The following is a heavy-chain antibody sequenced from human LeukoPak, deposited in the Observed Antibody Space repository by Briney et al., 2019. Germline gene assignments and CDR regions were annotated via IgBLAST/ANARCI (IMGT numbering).Heavy chain of an antibody. Sequence: GGSLRLSCAASGFTFGTYAMTWVRQAPGKGLEWVSVISGGGGSTNYADSVKGRFIISRDNSRNTLFLQMNSLRAEDTAVYYCMATIVYWGQGTLVTVSS. CDR3: MATIVY. CDR1: GFTFGTYA. D-gene: IGHD5-24*01. CDR2: ISGGGGST. J-gene: IGHJ4*02. V-gene: IGHV3-23*01.